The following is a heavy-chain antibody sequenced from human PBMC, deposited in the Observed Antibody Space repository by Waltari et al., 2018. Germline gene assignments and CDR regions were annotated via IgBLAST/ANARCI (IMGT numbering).Heavy chain of an antibody. CDR1: GFYFSSYG. Sequence: QVQLEESGGGVVQPGRSLRLSCAASGFYFSSYGMHWVRQAQGKGVEGVAVIRHYGSLKNYADSVRGRFTMSRDNSKNTLFREMNSLRGEDTAVYYCAKENNDLLCDSWGQGTQVTVSS. CDR3: AKENNDLLCDS. CDR2: IRHYGSLK. J-gene: IGHJ5*01. D-gene: IGHD2-15*01. V-gene: IGHV3-30*18.